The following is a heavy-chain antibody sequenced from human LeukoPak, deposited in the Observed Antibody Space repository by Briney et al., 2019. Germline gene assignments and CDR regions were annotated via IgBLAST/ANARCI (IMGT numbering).Heavy chain of an antibody. J-gene: IGHJ3*02. CDR1: GFPFSGYA. V-gene: IGHV3-30*04. CDR2: ISYDGSIK. Sequence: GRSLRLFCAASGFPFSGYAMHWVRRAPGKGLVWVAVISYDGSIKYYGDSVKGRFTIYRDKSKNPLELQMNSLRAEDTAVYYCARESGPSNSSRDVFDIWGQGTMVTVSP. D-gene: IGHD2/OR15-2a*01. CDR3: ARESGPSNSSRDVFDI.